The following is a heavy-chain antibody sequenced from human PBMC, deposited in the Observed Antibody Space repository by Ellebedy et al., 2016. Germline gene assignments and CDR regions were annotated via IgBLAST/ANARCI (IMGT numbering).Heavy chain of an antibody. V-gene: IGHV4-4*07. D-gene: IGHD2-2*01. Sequence: SETLSLTXTVSGGSISSYYWSWIRQPAGKGLEWIGRIYTSGSTNYNPSLKSRVTMSVDTSKNQFSLKLSSVTAADTAVYYCARGQCSSTSCSHFDYWGQGTLVTVSS. CDR2: IYTSGST. J-gene: IGHJ4*02. CDR1: GGSISSYY. CDR3: ARGQCSSTSCSHFDY.